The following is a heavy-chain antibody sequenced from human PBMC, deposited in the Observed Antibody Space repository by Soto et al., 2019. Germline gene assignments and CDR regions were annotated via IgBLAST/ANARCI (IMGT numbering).Heavy chain of an antibody. J-gene: IGHJ5*02. CDR2: IIPIFGTA. CDR3: ARAARYDFWSGYYHPDNWFDP. Sequence: QVQLVQSGAEVKKPGSSVKVSCKASGGTFSSYAISWVRQAPGQGLEWMGGIIPIFGTANYAQKFQGRVTITADESTSTAYMELSSLRSEDTAVYYCARAARYDFWSGYYHPDNWFDPWGQGTLVTVSS. D-gene: IGHD3-3*01. V-gene: IGHV1-69*01. CDR1: GGTFSSYA.